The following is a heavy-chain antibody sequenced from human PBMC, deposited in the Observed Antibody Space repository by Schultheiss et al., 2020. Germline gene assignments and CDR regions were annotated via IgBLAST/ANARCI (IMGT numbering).Heavy chain of an antibody. D-gene: IGHD4-17*01. Sequence: GGSLRLSCAASGFTFSSYAMSWVRQAPGKGLEWVSAISGSGGSTYYADSVKGRFTISRDNAKNSLYLQMNSLRAEDTAVYYCARDDYGDLSLDYWGQGTLVTVSS. J-gene: IGHJ4*02. V-gene: IGHV3-23*01. CDR2: ISGSGGST. CDR1: GFTFSSYA. CDR3: ARDDYGDLSLDY.